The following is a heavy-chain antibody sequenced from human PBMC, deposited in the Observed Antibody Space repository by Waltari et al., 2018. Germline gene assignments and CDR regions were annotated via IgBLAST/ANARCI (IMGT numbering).Heavy chain of an antibody. CDR3: AKEDLAAAPTDY. J-gene: IGHJ4*02. V-gene: IGHV3-23*03. D-gene: IGHD6-13*01. CDR1: GFTFSSYA. CDR2: IYSGGST. Sequence: EVQLLESGGGLVQPGGSLRLSCAASGFTFSSYALSWVRQAPGKGLEWVSVIYSGGSTYYADSVKGRFTISRDNSKNTLYLQMNSLRAEDTAVYYCAKEDLAAAPTDYWGQGTLVTVSS.